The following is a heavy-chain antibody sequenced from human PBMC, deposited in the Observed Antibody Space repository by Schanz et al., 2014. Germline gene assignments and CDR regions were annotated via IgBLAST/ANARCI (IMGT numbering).Heavy chain of an antibody. Sequence: QVQLVESGGGVVQPGRSLRLSCAASGFSFSTYAMHWVRQAPGKGLEWVAVILYDGSKTYYADSVKGRFTTSRDNSKNMVFLQMNSLRVEDTAIYYCARDEGKDGYNLAFDVWGQGTLVTVSS. CDR2: ILYDGSKT. V-gene: IGHV3-30*14. CDR1: GFSFSTYA. D-gene: IGHD5-12*01. CDR3: ARDEGKDGYNLAFDV. J-gene: IGHJ3*01.